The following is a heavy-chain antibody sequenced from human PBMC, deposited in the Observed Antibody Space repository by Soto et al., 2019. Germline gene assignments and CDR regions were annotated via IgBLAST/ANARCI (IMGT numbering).Heavy chain of an antibody. J-gene: IGHJ6*02. CDR2: IYPGDSDT. CDR1: GYSFTSYW. D-gene: IGHD6-13*01. Sequence: GESLKISCKGSGYSFTSYWIGWVRQMPGKGLEWMGIIYPGDSDTRYSPSFQGQVTISAEKSISTAYLQWSSLKASDTAMYYCARRPGIAAAGHYYYYGMDVWGQGTPVTVSS. V-gene: IGHV5-51*01. CDR3: ARRPGIAAAGHYYYYGMDV.